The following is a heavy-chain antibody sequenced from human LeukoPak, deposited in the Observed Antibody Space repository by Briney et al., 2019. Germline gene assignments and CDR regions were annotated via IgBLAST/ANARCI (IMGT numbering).Heavy chain of an antibody. V-gene: IGHV4-34*01. CDR3: ARGVRPGIAVAGSFDY. CDR1: GGSFSGYY. Sequence: SETLSLTCAVYGGSFSGYYWSWIRQPPGKGLEWIGEINHSGSTNYNPSLKSRVTISVDTSKNQFSLKLSSVTAADTAVYYCARGVRPGIAVAGSFDYWGQGTLVTVSS. CDR2: INHSGST. J-gene: IGHJ4*02. D-gene: IGHD6-19*01.